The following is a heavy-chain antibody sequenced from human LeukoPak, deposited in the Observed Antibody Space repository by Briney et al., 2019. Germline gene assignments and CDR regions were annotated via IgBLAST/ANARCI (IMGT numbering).Heavy chain of an antibody. Sequence: SETLSLTCTVSGYSISSGYYWSWIRQPPGKGLEWIGEINHSGSTNYNPSLKSRVTISVDTSKNQFSLKLSSVTAADTAVYYCARAVSYVWGKGTTVTVSS. CDR2: INHSGST. D-gene: IGHD2-15*01. J-gene: IGHJ6*04. V-gene: IGHV4-38-2*02. CDR1: GYSISSGYY. CDR3: ARAVSYV.